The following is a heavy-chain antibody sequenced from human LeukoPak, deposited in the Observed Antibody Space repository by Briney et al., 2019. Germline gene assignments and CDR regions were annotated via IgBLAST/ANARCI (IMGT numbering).Heavy chain of an antibody. J-gene: IGHJ3*02. V-gene: IGHV1-69*04. CDR3: ASDCGGDCHRLYDAFDI. CDR1: GYTFTSYD. D-gene: IGHD2-21*02. Sequence: GASVKVSCKASGYTFTSYDINWVRQATGQGLEWMGRIIPILGIANYAQKFQGRVTITADKSTSTAYMELSSLRSEDTAVYYCASDCGGDCHRLYDAFDIWGQGTMVTVSS. CDR2: IIPILGIA.